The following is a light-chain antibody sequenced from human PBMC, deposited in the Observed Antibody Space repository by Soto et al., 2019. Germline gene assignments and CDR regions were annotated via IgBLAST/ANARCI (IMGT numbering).Light chain of an antibody. J-gene: IGLJ2*01. CDR1: SSDVGSYNL. CDR2: EGS. Sequence: LTQPASVSGSPGQSITISCTGTSSDVGSYNLVSWYQQHPGKAPKLMIYEGSKRPSGVSNRFSGSKSGNTASLTISGLQAEDEADYYCCSYAGSSTFVVFGGGTKLTVL. V-gene: IGLV2-23*03. CDR3: CSYAGSSTFVV.